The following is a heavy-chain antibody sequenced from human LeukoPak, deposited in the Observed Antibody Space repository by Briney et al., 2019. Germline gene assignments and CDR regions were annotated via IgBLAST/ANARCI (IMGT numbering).Heavy chain of an antibody. D-gene: IGHD2-8*01. CDR1: GFVFSSYV. CDR3: AKGRGVSNPYYSDS. CDR2: RSGSGGST. J-gene: IGHJ4*02. Sequence: GGSLRLSCAASGFVFSSYVMSWVRQAPGKGLEWVSTRSGSGGSTYYADSVKGRFTISRDNSKKTLYLQMNSLRAEDMAVYYCAKGRGVSNPYYSDSWGQGTLVTVSS. V-gene: IGHV3-23*01.